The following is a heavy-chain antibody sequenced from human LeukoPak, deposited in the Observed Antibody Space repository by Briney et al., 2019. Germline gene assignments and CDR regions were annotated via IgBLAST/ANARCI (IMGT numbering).Heavy chain of an antibody. CDR3: AKSHSVAQRGYFDY. J-gene: IGHJ4*02. Sequence: PGGSLRLSCAASGFTFTTYAMSWVRQAPGKGLEWLSTISNTGNNTYFADSVKGRFTISRDNSKNLVYLHMNSLRAEDTAVYYCAKSHSVAQRGYFDYWGQGTLVTVSS. D-gene: IGHD2-15*01. CDR1: GFTFTTYA. CDR2: ISNTGNNT. V-gene: IGHV3-23*01.